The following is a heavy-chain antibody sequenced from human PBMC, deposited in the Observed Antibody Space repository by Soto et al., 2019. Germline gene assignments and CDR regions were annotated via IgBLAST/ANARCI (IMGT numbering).Heavy chain of an antibody. J-gene: IGHJ5*02. V-gene: IGHV1-69*12. D-gene: IGHD2-2*01. Sequence: QVQLVQSGAEVKKPGSSVKVSCKASGGTFSSYGISWVRQAPGQGLEWMGGIIPICGTANYAQEFQGRVRIPADATPGTAYMALRSLRSEDPAVYYWAGGSVPAATNWFDPWGPGTLIAVSS. CDR2: IIPICGTA. CDR3: AGGSVPAATNWFDP. CDR1: GGTFSSYG.